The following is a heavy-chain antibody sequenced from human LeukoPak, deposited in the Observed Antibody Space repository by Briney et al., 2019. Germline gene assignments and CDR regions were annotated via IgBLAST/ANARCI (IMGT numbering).Heavy chain of an antibody. CDR3: AKALEVTAIFDY. Sequence: GGSLRLSCAASGFTFSNYAMFWVRQAPGKGLEWVSSISATGIRTNYADSVKGRFTISRDNSKNTLYLQMNSLRAEDTAVYYCAKALEVTAIFDYWGQGTLVTVSS. J-gene: IGHJ4*02. CDR1: GFTFSNYA. D-gene: IGHD2-21*02. V-gene: IGHV3-23*01. CDR2: ISATGIRT.